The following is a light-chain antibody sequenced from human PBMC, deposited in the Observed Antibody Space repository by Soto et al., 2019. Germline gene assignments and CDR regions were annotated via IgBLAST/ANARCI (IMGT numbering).Light chain of an antibody. J-gene: IGKJ2*01. CDR2: LGS. CDR1: QSLLHSNGYNY. Sequence: DIVMTQSPLSLPVTPGEPASISCRSSQSLLHSNGYNYLDWYLQKPGQSPQLLIYLGSNRASGVPDRFSGSGSGTDFTLKISRVEAEDVRVYYCMQALQNPYTFGQRTKLEIK. CDR3: MQALQNPYT. V-gene: IGKV2-28*01.